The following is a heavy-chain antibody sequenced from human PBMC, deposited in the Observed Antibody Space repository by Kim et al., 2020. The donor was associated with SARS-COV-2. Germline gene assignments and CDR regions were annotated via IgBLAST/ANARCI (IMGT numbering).Heavy chain of an antibody. CDR1: GGTFSSYA. CDR3: ARGVDYGDYYFDY. V-gene: IGHV1-69*13. Sequence: SVKVSCKASGGTFSSYAISWVRQAPGQGLEWMGGIIPIFGTANYAQNFQGRVTITADESTSTAYMELSSLRSEDTAVYYCARGVDYGDYYFDYWVQGTLVTVSS. D-gene: IGHD4-17*01. J-gene: IGHJ4*02. CDR2: IIPIFGTA.